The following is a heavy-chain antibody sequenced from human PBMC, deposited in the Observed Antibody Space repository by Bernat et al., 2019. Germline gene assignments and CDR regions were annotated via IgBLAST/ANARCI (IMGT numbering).Heavy chain of an antibody. V-gene: IGHV3-30*01. CDR3: ATDQYRSGPDY. D-gene: IGHD6-25*01. CDR2: ISSDGSNK. CDR1: GFTFSSYA. Sequence: QVHLVESGGGVVQPGSSLRLSCAASGFTFSSYAMNWVRQAPGKGLEWVAVISSDGSNKLYADSVKGRFTISRDNSKKTLYLQINILRTEDTALYYCATDQYRSGPDYWGQGTLVTVSS. J-gene: IGHJ4*02.